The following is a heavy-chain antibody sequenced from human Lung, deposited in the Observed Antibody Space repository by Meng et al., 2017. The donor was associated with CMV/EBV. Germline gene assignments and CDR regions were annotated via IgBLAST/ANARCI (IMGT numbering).Heavy chain of an antibody. CDR3: VRDWTYS. CDR2: ISETSSYI. D-gene: IGHD3/OR15-3a*01. Sequence: GGSLRLSCAASGFTFNSYAMNWVRQAPGKGLEWVSYISETSSYIYYADSVKGRFTISRDNANNSLYLQMSSLRAEDTALYYCVRDWTYSWGQGTLVTVSS. CDR1: GFTFNSYA. J-gene: IGHJ4*02. V-gene: IGHV3-21*01.